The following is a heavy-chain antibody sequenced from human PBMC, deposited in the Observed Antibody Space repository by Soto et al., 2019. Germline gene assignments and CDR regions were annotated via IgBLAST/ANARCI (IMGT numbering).Heavy chain of an antibody. J-gene: IGHJ4*02. D-gene: IGHD6-19*01. Sequence: GGSLRLSCAASGFIFSSFAMSWVRQAPGKGLEWVSTISNNGGSTYSADSVKGRFTISRDNSKNTLYLQMNSMRAEDTAVYYCAKDPDISGWYQTDLDYWGQGTLVTVSS. CDR1: GFIFSSFA. V-gene: IGHV3-23*01. CDR2: ISNNGGST. CDR3: AKDPDISGWYQTDLDY.